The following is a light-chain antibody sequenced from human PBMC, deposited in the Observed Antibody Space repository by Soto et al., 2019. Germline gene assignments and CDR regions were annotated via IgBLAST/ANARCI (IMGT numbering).Light chain of an antibody. CDR1: SSDIGEYKY. Sequence: QSVLTQPASVSGSPGQSITISCTGTSSDIGEYKYVSWYQQHPGKAPKLMVYDVNSRPSGVSNRFSGSKSGNTASLIISGIQAEDEADYYCSSHTTRSTYVFGTWTKVTVL. J-gene: IGLJ1*01. CDR2: DVN. V-gene: IGLV2-14*01. CDR3: SSHTTRSTYV.